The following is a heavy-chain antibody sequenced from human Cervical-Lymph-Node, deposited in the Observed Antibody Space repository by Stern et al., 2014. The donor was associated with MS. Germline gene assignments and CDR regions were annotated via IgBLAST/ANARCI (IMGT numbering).Heavy chain of an antibody. Sequence: QVQLVQSGSELKKPGASVKVSCKASGYTFSTYGMNWVRQAPGQGLEWMGWINTNTGNPTYAQGFTGRFVFSLDTSVSTPYPRISSLKAEATAVYYGARYAPPVTIAFDSWGQGTLVPVSS. CDR2: INTNTGNP. CDR3: ARYAPPVTIAFDS. CDR1: GYTFSTYG. V-gene: IGHV7-4-1*02. D-gene: IGHD4-17*01. J-gene: IGHJ4*02.